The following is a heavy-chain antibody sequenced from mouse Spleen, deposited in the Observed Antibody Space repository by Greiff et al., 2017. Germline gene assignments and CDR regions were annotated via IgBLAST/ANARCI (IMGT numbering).Heavy chain of an antibody. CDR3: ARLATGTGFFDY. D-gene: IGHD4-1*02. J-gene: IGHJ2*01. CDR2: IYPGDGDT. CDR1: GYAFSSYW. Sequence: VQLQQSGAELVKPGASVKISCKASGYAFSSYWMNWVKQRPGKGLEWIGQIYPGDGDTNYNGKFKGKATLTADKSSSTAYMQLSSLTSEDSAVYFCARLATGTGFFDYWGQGTTLTVSS. V-gene: IGHV1-80*01.